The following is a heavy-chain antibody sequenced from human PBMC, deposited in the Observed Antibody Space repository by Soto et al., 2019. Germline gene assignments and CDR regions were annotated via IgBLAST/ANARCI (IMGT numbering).Heavy chain of an antibody. Sequence: HPGGSLRLSCAASGFTFSSYWMSWVRQAPGKGLEWVANIKQDGSEKYYVDSVKGRFTISRDNAKNSLYLQMNSLRAEDTAVYYCAKARAQYYDFWSGYPVDYWGQGTLVTVSS. CDR3: AKARAQYYDFWSGYPVDY. D-gene: IGHD3-3*01. CDR2: IKQDGSEK. V-gene: IGHV3-7*05. J-gene: IGHJ4*02. CDR1: GFTFSSYW.